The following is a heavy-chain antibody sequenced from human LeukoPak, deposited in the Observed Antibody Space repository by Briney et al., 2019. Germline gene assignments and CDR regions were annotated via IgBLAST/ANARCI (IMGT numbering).Heavy chain of an antibody. CDR2: IYSGGST. Sequence: PGGSLRLSCAASGFTVSSNYMSWVRQAPGKGLEWVSIIYSGGSTFYADSVKGRFTISRDNAKNSLYLQMSSLRAEDTAVYYRERDLYRPYYYDSRGGIDIRGQGTMVTVSS. CDR3: ERDLYRPYYYDSRGGIDI. D-gene: IGHD3-22*01. CDR1: GFTVSSNY. V-gene: IGHV3-53*01. J-gene: IGHJ3*02.